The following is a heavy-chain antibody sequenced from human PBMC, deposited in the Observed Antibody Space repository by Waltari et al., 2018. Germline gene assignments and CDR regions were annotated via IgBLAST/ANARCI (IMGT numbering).Heavy chain of an antibody. J-gene: IGHJ4*02. CDR1: GGSISSYY. Sequence: QVQLQESGPGLVKPSETLSLTCTVSGGSISSYYWSWIRQPPGKGLEWIGYIYYSGSTNYNPSLKSRVTISVDTSKNQFSLKLSAVTAADTAVYYCARSPVWFGELFDYWGQGTLVTVSS. D-gene: IGHD3-10*01. CDR2: IYYSGST. V-gene: IGHV4-59*01. CDR3: ARSPVWFGELFDY.